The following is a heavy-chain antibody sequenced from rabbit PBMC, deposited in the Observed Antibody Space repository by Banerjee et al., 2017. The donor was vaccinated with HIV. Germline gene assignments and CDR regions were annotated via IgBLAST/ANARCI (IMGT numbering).Heavy chain of an antibody. CDR3: ARVDDAFDS. Sequence: QSLEESGGGLVKPGASLTLSCKASGFSFSGNYYMCWVRQAPGKGLEWIACIYVGDSVSTYYASWTKGRFTISKTSSTTVTLQMPSLTAADTATYFCARVDDAFDSWGPGTLVTVS. J-gene: IGHJ2*01. V-gene: IGHV1S40*01. CDR1: GFSFSGNYY. CDR2: IYVGDSVST.